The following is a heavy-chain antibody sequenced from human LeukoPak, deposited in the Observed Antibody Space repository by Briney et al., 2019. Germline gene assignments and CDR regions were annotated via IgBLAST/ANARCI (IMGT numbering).Heavy chain of an antibody. CDR2: MSYSGST. Sequence: SSETLSLTCTVSGGSISSYYWSWIRQPPGKGLEWIGYMSYSGSTNYNPSLKSRVTISVDTSKDQFSLKLSSVTAADTAVYYCARRSYSGSYFDYWGQGTLVTVSS. D-gene: IGHD1-26*01. CDR1: GGSISSYY. V-gene: IGHV4-59*08. CDR3: ARRSYSGSYFDY. J-gene: IGHJ4*02.